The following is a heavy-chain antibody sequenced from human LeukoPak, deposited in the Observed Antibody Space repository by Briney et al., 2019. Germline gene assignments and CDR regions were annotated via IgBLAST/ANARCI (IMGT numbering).Heavy chain of an antibody. J-gene: IGHJ6*03. V-gene: IGHV4-34*01. CDR1: GGSFSGYY. Sequence: SETLSLTCAVYGGSFSGYYWSWIRQPPGKGLEWIGEINHSGSTSYNPSLKSRVTISVDTSKNQFSLKLSSVTAADTAVYYCARDGSSAATPYYYYMDVWGKGTTVTVSS. CDR2: INHSGST. CDR3: ARDGSSAATPYYYYMDV. D-gene: IGHD2-15*01.